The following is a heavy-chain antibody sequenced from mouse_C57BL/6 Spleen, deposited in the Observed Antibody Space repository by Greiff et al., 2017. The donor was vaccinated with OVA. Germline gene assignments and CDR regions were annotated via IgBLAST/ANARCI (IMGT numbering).Heavy chain of an antibody. CDR1: GFTFSDYG. V-gene: IGHV5-17*01. J-gene: IGHJ2*01. CDR3: ARGWNFDY. Sequence: EVKLMESGGGLVKPGGSLKLSCAASGFTFSDYGMHWVRQAPEKGLEWVAYISSGSSTIYYADIVKGRFTISRDNAKNTLFLQMTSLRSEDTAMYYCARGWNFDYWGQGTTLTVSS. CDR2: ISSGSSTI.